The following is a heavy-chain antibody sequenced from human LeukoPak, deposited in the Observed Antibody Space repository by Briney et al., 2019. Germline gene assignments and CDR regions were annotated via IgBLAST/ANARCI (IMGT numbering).Heavy chain of an antibody. V-gene: IGHV1-69*13. D-gene: IGHD2-2*01. CDR2: IIPIFGTA. Sequence: SVKVSCKASGGTFSSYAISWVRQAPGQGLEWMGGIIPIFGTANYAQKFQGRVTITADESTSTAYMELSSLRSEDMAVYYCARDIVVVPAARDYYGMDVWGQGTTVTVSS. CDR3: ARDIVVVPAARDYYGMDV. J-gene: IGHJ6*02. CDR1: GGTFSSYA.